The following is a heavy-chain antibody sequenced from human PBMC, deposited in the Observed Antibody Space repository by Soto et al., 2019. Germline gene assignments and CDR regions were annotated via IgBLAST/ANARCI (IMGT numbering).Heavy chain of an antibody. CDR2: TSGDGSST. CDR1: GFTFSWTW. D-gene: IGHD3-9*01. V-gene: IGHV3-74*01. CDR3: VRGTNDWSGVDH. Sequence: GESLKISCAASGFTFSWTWMHWVRQAQGKGLAWVSRTSGDGSSTDYADSVKGRFTISRDNARDTLFLQMSSLRAEDTALYYCVRGTNDWSGVDHWGQGTQVTVSS. J-gene: IGHJ4*02.